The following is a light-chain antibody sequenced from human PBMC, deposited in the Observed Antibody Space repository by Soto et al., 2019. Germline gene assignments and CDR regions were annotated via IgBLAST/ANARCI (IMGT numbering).Light chain of an antibody. CDR3: CSYAGSSTSYV. CDR2: EGS. V-gene: IGLV2-23*01. Sequence: QSVLTQPASVSGAPGQSITISCTGTSDDVGGYNYVSWYQHHPGKAPKLMIHEGSKRPSGVSNRFSGSKSGNTASLTISGLQAEDEADYYCCSYAGSSTSYVFGTGTKVTVL. J-gene: IGLJ1*01. CDR1: SDDVGGYNY.